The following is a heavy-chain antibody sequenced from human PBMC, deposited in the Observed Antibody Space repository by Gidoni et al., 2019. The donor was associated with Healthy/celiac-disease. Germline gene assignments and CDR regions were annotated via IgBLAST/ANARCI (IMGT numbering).Heavy chain of an antibody. J-gene: IGHJ6*02. Sequence: QLQLQESGPGLVKPSETLSLTCTVSGGSISSISYDWGWIRQPPGKGLEWIGSIYYSGSTYYNPSLKSRVTISVDTSKNQFSLKLSSVTAADTAVYYWARHVTAAAGTMNYYGMDVWGQGTTVTVSS. CDR1: GGSISSISYD. D-gene: IGHD6-13*01. CDR3: ARHVTAAAGTMNYYGMDV. CDR2: IYYSGST. V-gene: IGHV4-39*01.